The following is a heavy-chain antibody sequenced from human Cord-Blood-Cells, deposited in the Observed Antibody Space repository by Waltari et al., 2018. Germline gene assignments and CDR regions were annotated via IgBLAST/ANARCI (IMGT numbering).Heavy chain of an antibody. J-gene: IGHJ3*02. CDR2: IYYSGST. V-gene: IGHV4-39*01. CDR3: ARLGGGGAFDI. Sequence: QLQLQESGPGLVKPSETLSLTCTVSGGSISSSSYYWGWIRQPPGKGLEWCGIIYYSGSTYYNPSLKSRVTIAVDTSKNQFSLKLSSGTAADTAVYYCARLGGGGAFDIWGQGTMVTVSS. D-gene: IGHD3-16*01. CDR1: GGSISSSSYY.